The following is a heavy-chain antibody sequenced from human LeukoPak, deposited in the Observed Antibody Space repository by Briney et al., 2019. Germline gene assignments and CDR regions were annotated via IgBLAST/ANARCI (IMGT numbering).Heavy chain of an antibody. CDR1: GFTFSSYS. D-gene: IGHD4/OR15-4a*01. J-gene: IGHJ4*02. V-gene: IGHV3-48*01. CDR2: VSSSSSTI. CDR3: TRVVLVETTYSYFDY. Sequence: GGSLRPSCAASGFTFSSYSMNWVRQAPGKGLEWVSYVSSSSSTIYYADSVKGRFTISRDNAKNSLYLQMNSLRAEDTAVYYCTRVVLVETTYSYFDYWGQGTLVTVSS.